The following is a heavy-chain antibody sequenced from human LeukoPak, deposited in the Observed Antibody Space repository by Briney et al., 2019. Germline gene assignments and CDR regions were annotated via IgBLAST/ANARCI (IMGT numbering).Heavy chain of an antibody. CDR2: IYYSGST. CDR3: ARRSAGRGYRDY. D-gene: IGHD5-18*01. Sequence: PSETLSLACTLSGASVSSRSYYWGWIRQPPGKGLEWIGSIYYSGSTYYTPSLKSRFNISVDTSKNQFSLKLSSVTAADTAEYYCARRSAGRGYRDYWGQGTLVTVSS. V-gene: IGHV4-39*01. CDR1: GASVSSRSYY. J-gene: IGHJ4*02.